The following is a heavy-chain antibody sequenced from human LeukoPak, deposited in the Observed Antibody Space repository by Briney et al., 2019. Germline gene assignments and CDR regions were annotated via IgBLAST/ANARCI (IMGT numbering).Heavy chain of an antibody. Sequence: GGSLRLSCAASGFSFRDFWMTWVRQAPGKGLEWVANINQGGGVKYYVDSVKGRFTISRDNSKNTLYLQMNSLRAEDTAVYYCAKELGGSEDDAFDIWGQGTMVTVSS. CDR2: INQGGGVK. D-gene: IGHD2-15*01. CDR1: GFSFRDFW. CDR3: AKELGGSEDDAFDI. J-gene: IGHJ3*02. V-gene: IGHV3-7*04.